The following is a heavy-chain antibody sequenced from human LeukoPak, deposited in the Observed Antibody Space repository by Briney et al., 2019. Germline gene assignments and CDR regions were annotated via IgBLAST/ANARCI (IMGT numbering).Heavy chain of an antibody. V-gene: IGHV3-21*04. CDR3: ARRSGIAVAGAFDY. CDR1: GVTFSSYS. D-gene: IGHD6-19*01. Sequence: PGGSLRLSCAASGVTFSSYSMNWVRQAPGKGLEWVSSISSSSSYIYYADSVKGRFTISRDNAKNSLYLQMNSLRAEDTAVYYCARRSGIAVAGAFDYWGQGTLVTVSS. J-gene: IGHJ4*02. CDR2: ISSSSSYI.